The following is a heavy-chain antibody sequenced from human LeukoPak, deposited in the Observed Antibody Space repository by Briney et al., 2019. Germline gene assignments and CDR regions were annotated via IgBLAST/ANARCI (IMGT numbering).Heavy chain of an antibody. CDR1: GGSFSGYY. CDR3: ARGRGVAAKDY. D-gene: IGHD3-10*01. Sequence: SETLSLTCAVSGGSFSGYYWSWIRQPPGKGLEWIGEINHSGSTNYNPSLKSRVTISVDTSKNQFSLKLSSVTAADTAVYYCARGRGVAAKDYWGQGTRVTVSS. V-gene: IGHV4-34*01. J-gene: IGHJ4*02. CDR2: INHSGST.